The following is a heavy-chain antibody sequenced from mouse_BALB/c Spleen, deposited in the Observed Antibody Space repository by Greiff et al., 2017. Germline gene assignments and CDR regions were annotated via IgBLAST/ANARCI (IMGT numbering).Heavy chain of an antibody. CDR2: IRSKSNNYAT. V-gene: IGHV10-1*02. J-gene: IGHJ4*01. CDR3: VRNGDGYLSGYAMDY. CDR1: GFTFNTYA. Sequence: EVHLVESGGGLVQPKGSLKLSCAASGFTFNTYAMNWVRQAPGKGLEWVARIRSKSNNYATYYADSVKDRFTISRDDSQSMLYLQMNNLKTEDTAMYYCVRNGDGYLSGYAMDYWGQGTSVTVSS. D-gene: IGHD2-3*01.